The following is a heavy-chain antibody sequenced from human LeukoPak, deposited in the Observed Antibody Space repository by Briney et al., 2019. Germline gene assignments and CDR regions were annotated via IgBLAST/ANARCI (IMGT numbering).Heavy chain of an antibody. J-gene: IGHJ4*02. CDR2: IYHSGDT. V-gene: IGHV4-38-2*02. Sequence: SETLSLTCTVSGYSISRDYYWGWIRQPPGEGRGGFGSIYHSGDTHYSPSLRSRVTISVDTSKNQFSLKLSSVTAADTAVYYCARGAYYYGSGTSYKVRSFDFWGQGTLVTVSS. D-gene: IGHD3-10*01. CDR1: GYSISRDYY. CDR3: ARGAYYYGSGTSYKVRSFDF.